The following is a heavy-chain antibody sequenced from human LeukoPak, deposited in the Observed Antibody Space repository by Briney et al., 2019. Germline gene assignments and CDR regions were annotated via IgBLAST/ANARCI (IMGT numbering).Heavy chain of an antibody. CDR1: GGSISSGGYY. V-gene: IGHV4-30-2*01. CDR2: IYHSGST. CDR3: ARCRVDTAMVTGWFDP. D-gene: IGHD5-18*01. Sequence: SQTLSLTCTVSGGSISSGGYYWSWIRQPPGKGLEWIGYIYHSGSTYYNPSLKSRVTISVDRSKNQFTLKLSSVTAADTAVYYCARCRVDTAMVTGWFDPWGQGTLVTVSS. J-gene: IGHJ5*02.